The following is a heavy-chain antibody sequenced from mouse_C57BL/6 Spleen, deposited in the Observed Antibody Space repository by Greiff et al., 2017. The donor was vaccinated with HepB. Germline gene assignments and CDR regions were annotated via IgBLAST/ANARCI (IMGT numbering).Heavy chain of an antibody. V-gene: IGHV1-59*01. Sequence: QVHVKQPGAELVRPGTSVKLSCKASGYTFTSYWMHWVKQRPGQGLEWIGVIDPSDSYTNYNQKFKGKATLTVDTSSSTAYMQLSSLTSEDSAVYYCARGGLGLDYWGQGTTLTVSS. J-gene: IGHJ2*01. CDR3: ARGGLGLDY. D-gene: IGHD3-3*01. CDR2: IDPSDSYT. CDR1: GYTFTSYW.